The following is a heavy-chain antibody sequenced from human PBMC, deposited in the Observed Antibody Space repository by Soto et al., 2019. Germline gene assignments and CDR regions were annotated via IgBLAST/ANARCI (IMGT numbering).Heavy chain of an antibody. D-gene: IGHD6-13*01. CDR3: AKADAGHPDF. J-gene: IGHJ4*02. CDR1: GFTFTGYY. CDR2: INPNSGVA. Sequence: ASVKVSCKASGFTFTGYYMHWVRQAPGQGLEWIGWINPNSGVANYAQKFHDWVTITRDTSITTAYMELSGLKSDDTAVYFCAKADAGHPDFWGQGTLVTVSS. V-gene: IGHV1-2*04.